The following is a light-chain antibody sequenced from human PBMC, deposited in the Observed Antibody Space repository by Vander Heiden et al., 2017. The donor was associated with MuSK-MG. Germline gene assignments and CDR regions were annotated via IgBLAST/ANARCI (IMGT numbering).Light chain of an antibody. Sequence: SFDLTQPLSVSVALGQTARITCGENYPANTPVHWYQQKPGQAPVLVIYRNTNRPSGIPERFSGSNSGNTATLTISGAQAGDEADYYCQVWGSSTYVVFGGGTKLTVL. J-gene: IGLJ2*01. CDR2: RNT. CDR3: QVWGSSTYVV. CDR1: YPANTP. V-gene: IGLV3-9*01.